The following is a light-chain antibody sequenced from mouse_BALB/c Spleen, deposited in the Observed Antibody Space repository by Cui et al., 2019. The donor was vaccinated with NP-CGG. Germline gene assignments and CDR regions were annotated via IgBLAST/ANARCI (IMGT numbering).Light chain of an antibody. V-gene: IGLV1*01. CDR1: TGAVTTSNY. Sequence: AVVTQESALITSPGETVTLTCSSSTGAVTTSNYANWVQKKPDHLFTGLIGGTNNRAPGIPARFSGSLIGDKAALTITGAQTEDEAIYFCALWYSNHWVFGGGTKLTVL. CDR2: GTN. CDR3: ALWYSNHWV. J-gene: IGLJ1*01.